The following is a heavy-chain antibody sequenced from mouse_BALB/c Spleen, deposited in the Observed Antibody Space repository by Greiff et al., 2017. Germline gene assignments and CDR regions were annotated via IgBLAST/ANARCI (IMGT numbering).Heavy chain of an antibody. V-gene: IGHV1-69*02. CDR3: AKACYFDY. CDR2: IDPSDSYT. J-gene: IGHJ2*01. CDR1: GYTFTSYW. Sequence: VQLQQPGAELVKPGASVKLSCKASGYTFTSYWMHWVKQRPGQGLEWIGEIDPSDSYTNYNQKFKGKATLTVDKSSSTAYMQLSSLTSEDSAVYYGAKACYFDYWGQGTTLTVSS.